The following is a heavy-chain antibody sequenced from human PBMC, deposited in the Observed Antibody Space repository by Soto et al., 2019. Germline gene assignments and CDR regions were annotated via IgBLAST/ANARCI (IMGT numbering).Heavy chain of an antibody. J-gene: IGHJ4*01. D-gene: IGHD6-13*01. V-gene: IGHV5-51*03. CDR3: ARRTGTSWKAQQLDY. CDR1: GYSFTNYW. CDR2: IYSGASDT. Sequence: EVQLVQSGAEVKKPGESLKISCKGSGYSFTNYWIGWVRQMPGKGLEWMGIIYSGASDTRYSPSFQGQVSISVDTSISTVYLQWSSLKASDTAMYYCARRTGTSWKAQQLDYWGHGTQVTVSS.